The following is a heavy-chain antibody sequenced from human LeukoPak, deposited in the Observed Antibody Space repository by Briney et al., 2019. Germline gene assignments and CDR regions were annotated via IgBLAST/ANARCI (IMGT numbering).Heavy chain of an antibody. CDR2: IYYSGST. CDR3: ARYYDSSGYDSIPPYNWFDP. Sequence: SETLSLTCTVSGGSISSYYWSWIRQPPGKGLEWIGYIYYSGSTNYNPSLKSRVTMSVDTSKNQFSLKLSSVTAADTAVYYCARYYDSSGYDSIPPYNWFDPWGQGTLVTVSS. CDR1: GGSISSYY. J-gene: IGHJ5*02. D-gene: IGHD3-22*01. V-gene: IGHV4-59*01.